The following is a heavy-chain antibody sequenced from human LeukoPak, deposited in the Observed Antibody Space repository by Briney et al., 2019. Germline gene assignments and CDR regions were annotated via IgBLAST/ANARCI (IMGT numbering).Heavy chain of an antibody. CDR2: IVFDANNK. CDR1: GFTFSTYT. V-gene: IGHV3-30-3*01. Sequence: GGSLRLSCAASGFTFSTYTIHWVRQAPGEGLEWLAVIVFDANNKYYANSVKGRLTISRDNAKNSLYLQMNSLRAEDTAVYYCARDTPQVLRYFDWSPRYFDLWGRGTLVTVSS. D-gene: IGHD3-9*01. CDR3: ARDTPQVLRYFDWSPRYFDL. J-gene: IGHJ2*01.